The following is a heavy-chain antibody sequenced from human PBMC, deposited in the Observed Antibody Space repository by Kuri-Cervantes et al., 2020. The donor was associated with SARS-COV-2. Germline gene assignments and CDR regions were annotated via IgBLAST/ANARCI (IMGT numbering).Heavy chain of an antibody. D-gene: IGHD6-19*01. J-gene: IGHJ4*02. CDR1: GFTFSSYS. Sequence: GESLKISWAASGFTFSSYSMNWVRQAPGKGLEWVSSISSSSSYIYYADSVKGRFTISRDNAKNSLYLQMNSLRAEDTAVYYCVKSITVSGTGFDYWGQGALVTVSS. V-gene: IGHV3-21*01. CDR2: ISSSSSYI. CDR3: VKSITVSGTGFDY.